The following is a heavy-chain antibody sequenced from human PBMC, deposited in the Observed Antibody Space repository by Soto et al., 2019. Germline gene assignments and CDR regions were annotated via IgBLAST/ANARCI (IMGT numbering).Heavy chain of an antibody. D-gene: IGHD6-13*01. V-gene: IGHV5-10-1*01. CDR2: IDPSDSYT. CDR3: ARLQAAAGDNDLTFDY. CDR1: GYSFTSYW. Sequence: EVQLVQSGAEVKKPGESLRISCKGSGYSFTSYWISWLRQMPGKGVEWVGRIDPSDSYTNYSPPFQGHVTISADTYISTAYLQCSSLTASDTAMYYCARLQAAAGDNDLTFDYWGQGTLVTVSS. J-gene: IGHJ4*02.